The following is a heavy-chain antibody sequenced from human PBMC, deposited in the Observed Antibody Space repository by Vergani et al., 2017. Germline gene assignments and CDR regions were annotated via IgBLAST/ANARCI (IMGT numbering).Heavy chain of an antibody. D-gene: IGHD3-10*01. CDR2: IHHTGSA. V-gene: IGHV4-38-2*01. J-gene: IGHJ5*02. CDR1: GYSITSCYY. CDR3: VRKVAVWFGETKEGGWFDP. Sequence: QVQLLESGPGLLKPSETLSLTCSVSGYSITSCYYWGWIRQPPGGGLEWIGSIHHTGSAYYNPSLKSRVTLSVDTSMNQVSLKLNSVTAADTAVYYCVRKVAVWFGETKEGGWFDPWGQGTLVTVTS.